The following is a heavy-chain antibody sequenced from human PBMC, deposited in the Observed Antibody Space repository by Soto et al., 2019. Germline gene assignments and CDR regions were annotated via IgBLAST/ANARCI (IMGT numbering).Heavy chain of an antibody. CDR1: GYTFTSYG. V-gene: IGHV1-18*01. CDR3: ARDRSNHDY. Sequence: QVQLVQSGAEVKKPGASVKVSCKTSGYTFTSYGISWVRQAPGQGLEWMGWISVYNGDTNYAQNLQGRVTMTTDTSTSTVYMERMSLRSDDTDVYYCARDRSNHDYWGQGTLVTVSS. CDR2: ISVYNGDT. J-gene: IGHJ4*02.